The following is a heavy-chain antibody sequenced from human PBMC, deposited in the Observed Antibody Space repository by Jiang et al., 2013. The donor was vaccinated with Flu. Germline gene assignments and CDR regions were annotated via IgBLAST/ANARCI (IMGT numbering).Heavy chain of an antibody. Sequence: GYTFTSYAMHWVRQAPGQRLEWMGWISAYNGNTNYAQKLQGRVTMTTDTSTSTAYMELRSLRSDDTAVYYCARDRYYYDLWGQGTLVTVSS. CDR1: GYTFTSYA. CDR3: ARDRYYYDL. J-gene: IGHJ4*02. CDR2: ISAYNGNT. D-gene: IGHD1-14*01. V-gene: IGHV1-18*01.